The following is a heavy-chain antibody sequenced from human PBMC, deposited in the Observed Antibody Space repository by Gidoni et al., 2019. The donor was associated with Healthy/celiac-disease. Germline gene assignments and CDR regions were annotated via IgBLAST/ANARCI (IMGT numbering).Heavy chain of an antibody. CDR3: ARGPQLGNYYGMDV. D-gene: IGHD7-27*01. V-gene: IGHV3-48*04. J-gene: IGHJ6*02. CDR1: GFTFSSYS. CDR2: ISSSSSTI. Sequence: EVQLVESGGGLVQPGGSLRLSCAASGFTFSSYSMNWVRQAPGKGLEWVSYISSSSSTIYYADSVKGRFTISRDNAKNSLYLQMNSLRAEDTAVYYCARGPQLGNYYGMDVWGQGTTVTVSS.